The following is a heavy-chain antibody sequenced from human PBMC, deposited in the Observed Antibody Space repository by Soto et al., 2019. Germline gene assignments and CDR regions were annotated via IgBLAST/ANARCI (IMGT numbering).Heavy chain of an antibody. D-gene: IGHD3-3*01. CDR3: ARDIGFLEWLPPIPPDV. V-gene: IGHV3-21*01. Sequence: GGSLILSSAASEVNISSYSVHWVSQTPGKGLEGVSSISSSSSYIYYADSVKGRFTISRDNAKNSLYLQMNSLRAEDTAVYYCARDIGFLEWLPPIPPDVWGKGTTVTSPQ. J-gene: IGHJ6*04. CDR1: EVNISSYS. CDR2: ISSSSSYI.